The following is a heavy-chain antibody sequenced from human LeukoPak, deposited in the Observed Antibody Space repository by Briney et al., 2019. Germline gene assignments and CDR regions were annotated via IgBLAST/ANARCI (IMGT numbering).Heavy chain of an antibody. Sequence: GGSLRLSCAASGFTVSSNYMSWVRQAPGKGLEWVSVINSGGSTYYADSVKGRFTISRDNSKNTLYLQMNSLRAEDTAVYYCAREQYSSSWYGWFDPWGQGTLVTVSS. D-gene: IGHD6-13*01. CDR2: INSGGST. CDR3: AREQYSSSWYGWFDP. V-gene: IGHV3-53*01. J-gene: IGHJ5*02. CDR1: GFTVSSNY.